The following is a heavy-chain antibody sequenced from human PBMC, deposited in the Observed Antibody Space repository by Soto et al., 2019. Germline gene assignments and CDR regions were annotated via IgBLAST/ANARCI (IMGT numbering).Heavy chain of an antibody. J-gene: IGHJ4*02. Sequence: GGSLRLSCAASGFTFSSYSMNWIRQAPGKGLEWVSYISSGSSIYYADSVKGRFTISRDNAKNSLYLQMNSLRDEDTAVYYCARDLGYGLFDYWGQGTLVTVSS. CDR3: ARDLGYGLFDY. D-gene: IGHD5-18*01. V-gene: IGHV3-48*02. CDR1: GFTFSSYS. CDR2: ISSGSSI.